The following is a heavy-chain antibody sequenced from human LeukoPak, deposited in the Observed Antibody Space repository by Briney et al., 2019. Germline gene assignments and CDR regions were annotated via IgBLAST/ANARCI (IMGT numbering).Heavy chain of an antibody. CDR2: ISYDGSNK. V-gene: IGHV3-30*18. J-gene: IGHJ6*03. D-gene: IGHD2-15*01. CDR3: AKSEGYCSGGSCYDYYMDV. CDR1: GFTFSSYG. Sequence: PGGSLRLSCAASGFTFSSYGMHWVRQAPGKGLEWVAVISYDGSNKYYADSVKGRFTISRDNSKNTLYPQMNSLRAEDTAVYYCAKSEGYCSGGSCYDYYMDVWGKGTTVTVSS.